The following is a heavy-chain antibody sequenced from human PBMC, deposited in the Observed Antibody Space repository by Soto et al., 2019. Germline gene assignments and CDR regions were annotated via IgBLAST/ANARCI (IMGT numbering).Heavy chain of an antibody. CDR1: GDSISSPDYY. V-gene: IGHV4-30-4*01. Sequence: PSETLSLTCTVSGDSISSPDYYWSWIRQAPGKGLELIGYVYYRGSIYCTPSFESRVSISIDTSKNQFSLRLTSVTAADSAVYFCARVTFTPNWFDSWGQGILVTVSS. CDR2: VYYRGSI. CDR3: ARVTFTPNWFDS. J-gene: IGHJ5*01. D-gene: IGHD3-16*01.